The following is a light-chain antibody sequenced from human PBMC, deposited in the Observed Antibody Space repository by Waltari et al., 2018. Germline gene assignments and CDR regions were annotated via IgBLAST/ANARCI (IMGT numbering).Light chain of an antibody. CDR3: LQTYSTLMFS. Sequence: DIQMTQSPSSLSASVGDRDTITCRARQSITNYLSWYQHKLGEAPNLLVYDASTLVSGVPSRFNGSGSGTEFTLTISSLQPEDLATYYCLQTYSTLMFSFGPGTKVDL. J-gene: IGKJ3*01. CDR2: DAS. CDR1: QSITNY. V-gene: IGKV1-39*01.